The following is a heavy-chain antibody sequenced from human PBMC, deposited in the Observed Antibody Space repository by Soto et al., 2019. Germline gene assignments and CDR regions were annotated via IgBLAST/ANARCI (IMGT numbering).Heavy chain of an antibody. Sequence: QVQLVQSGAEVKKPGASVKVSCKASGYTFTSYAMHWVRQAPGQRLEWMGWINAGNGNTKYSQKFQGRVTITRDTSASTAYMELSSLRSEDTAVYYCATPMVRGVPDPYYFDYWGQGTLVTVSS. CDR1: GYTFTSYA. J-gene: IGHJ4*02. V-gene: IGHV1-3*01. CDR2: INAGNGNT. D-gene: IGHD3-10*01. CDR3: ATPMVRGVPDPYYFDY.